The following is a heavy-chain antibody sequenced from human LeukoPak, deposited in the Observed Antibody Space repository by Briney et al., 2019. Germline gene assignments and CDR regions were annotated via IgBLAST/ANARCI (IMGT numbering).Heavy chain of an antibody. CDR2: ISPSGGST. Sequence: ASVKVSCKAFGYTFTSNYMHWVRQAPGQGPEWMGVISPSGGSTTYAQKFQGRVTLTRDMSTSTDYLELSSLRSEDTAVYYCARNYLGLSYWGQGSLVTVSS. J-gene: IGHJ4*02. CDR1: GYTFTSNY. CDR3: ARNYLGLSY. V-gene: IGHV1-46*01. D-gene: IGHD7-27*01.